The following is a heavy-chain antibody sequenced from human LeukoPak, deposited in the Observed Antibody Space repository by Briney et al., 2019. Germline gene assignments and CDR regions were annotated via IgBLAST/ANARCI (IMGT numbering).Heavy chain of an antibody. J-gene: IGHJ6*03. V-gene: IGHV1-69*05. CDR1: GGTFSSYA. D-gene: IGHD3-10*01. CDR2: IIPIFGTA. Sequence: GASVKVSCKASGGTFSSYAISWVRQAPGQGLEWMGGIIPIFGTANYAQKFQGRVTITTDESTSTAYMELSSLRSEDTAVCYCASSSSLSYGSGSYYTQRLYYYYYMDVWGKGTTVTVSS. CDR3: ASSSSLSYGSGSYYTQRLYYYYYMDV.